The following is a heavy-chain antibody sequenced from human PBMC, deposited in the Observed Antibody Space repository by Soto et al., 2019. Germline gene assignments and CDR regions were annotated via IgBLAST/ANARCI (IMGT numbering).Heavy chain of an antibody. D-gene: IGHD3-3*01. CDR3: ANLPDFFSSFRDY. V-gene: IGHV3-23*01. J-gene: IGHJ4*02. Sequence: GGSLRLSCVASGFTFDTSAMSWVRQAPGKGLEWVSGINSRGDNTYYADSVKGRFAISRDNSKRSLYLQMNNLRAEDTAIYYCANLPDFFSSFRDYWGQGTPVTVSS. CDR1: GFTFDTSA. CDR2: INSRGDNT.